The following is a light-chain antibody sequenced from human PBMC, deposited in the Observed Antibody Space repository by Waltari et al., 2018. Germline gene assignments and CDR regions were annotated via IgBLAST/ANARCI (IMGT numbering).Light chain of an antibody. CDR2: VAS. CDR3: QQYDNWPLYT. CDR1: QSVSNN. J-gene: IGKJ2*01. V-gene: IGKV3-15*01. Sequence: EIVMTQSPATLSVSPGETATLPCRASQSVSNNLAWYQQKPGQAPRLLIYVASTRATGIPARFSGSGSGTEFTLTISSLQSEDFAVYYCQQYDNWPLYTFGQGAKLEIK.